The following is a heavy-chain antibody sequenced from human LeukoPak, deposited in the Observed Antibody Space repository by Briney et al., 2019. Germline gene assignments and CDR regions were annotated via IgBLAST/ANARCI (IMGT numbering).Heavy chain of an antibody. CDR3: ARVYSGYDLPGSLANYYFDY. Sequence: SETLSLTCTVSGGSISSYYWSWIRQPAGKGLEWIGRFYSGGSTDYNPSLKSRVTMSVDTSKNQFSLELSSVTAADTAVYYCARVYSGYDLPGSLANYYFDYWGQGTLVTASS. CDR1: GGSISSYY. CDR2: FYSGGST. J-gene: IGHJ4*02. D-gene: IGHD5-12*01. V-gene: IGHV4-4*07.